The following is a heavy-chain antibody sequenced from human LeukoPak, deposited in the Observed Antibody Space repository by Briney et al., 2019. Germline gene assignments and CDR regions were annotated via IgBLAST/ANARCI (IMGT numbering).Heavy chain of an antibody. D-gene: IGHD1-14*01. CDR1: GGSFSGYY. CDR2: INHSGRT. V-gene: IGHV4-34*01. J-gene: IGHJ6*03. Sequence: SETLSLTCAVYGGSFSGYYWSWIRQPPGKGLEWIGEINHSGRTNYNPSLKSRVTISVDTSKNQLSLKLSYLTAADTAVYYCARGTGPRLDYYYMDVWGKGTTVTVSS. CDR3: ARGTGPRLDYYYMDV.